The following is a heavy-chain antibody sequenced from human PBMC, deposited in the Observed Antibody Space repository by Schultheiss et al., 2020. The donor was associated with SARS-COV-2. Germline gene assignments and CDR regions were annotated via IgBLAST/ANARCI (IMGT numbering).Heavy chain of an antibody. CDR2: IYYSGST. CDR3: ARVASFYYDSSGYYPTLYYYYGMDV. D-gene: IGHD3-22*01. CDR1: GGSISSGGYY. J-gene: IGHJ6*02. V-gene: IGHV4-61*08. Sequence: SQTLSLTCPVSGGSISSGGYYWSWIRQHPGKGLEWIGYIYYSGSTNYNPSLKSRVTISVDTSKNQFSLKLSSVTAADTAVYYCARVASFYYDSSGYYPTLYYYYGMDVWGQGTTVTVSS.